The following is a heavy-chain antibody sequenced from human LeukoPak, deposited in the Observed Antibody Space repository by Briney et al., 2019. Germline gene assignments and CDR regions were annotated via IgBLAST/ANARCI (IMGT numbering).Heavy chain of an antibody. J-gene: IGHJ4*02. CDR2: INEDGSET. V-gene: IGHV3-7*01. D-gene: IGHD3-9*01. Sequence: GESLRLSCGASGFMFNDYWMSWVRQAPGKGLEWVANINEDGSETDYVDSAKGRSSISRDNAKNSVYLQMDSLRGDDAGVYYCARRNSFWFFEYWGQGALVTVSS. CDR1: GFMFNDYW. CDR3: ARRNSFWFFEY.